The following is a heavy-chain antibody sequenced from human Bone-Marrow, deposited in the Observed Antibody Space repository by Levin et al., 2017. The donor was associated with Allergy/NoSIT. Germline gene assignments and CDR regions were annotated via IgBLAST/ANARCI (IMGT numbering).Heavy chain of an antibody. D-gene: IGHD6-6*01. V-gene: IGHV1-2*06. CDR2: ITPSSGDT. J-gene: IGHJ4*02. Sequence: GESLKISCKASGYTFIGYYIHWVRQAPGQGLEYLGRITPSSGDTTSTQKFQGRVTMTRDTSLRTAYMELNRLRSDDTAVYYCARGGSIQVVDIGLLWGQGTLVTVSS. CDR1: GYTFIGYY. CDR3: ARGGSIQVVDIGLL.